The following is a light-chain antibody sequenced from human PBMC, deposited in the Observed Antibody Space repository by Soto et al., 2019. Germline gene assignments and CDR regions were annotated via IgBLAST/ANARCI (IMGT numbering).Light chain of an antibody. CDR1: EDISNY. V-gene: IGKV1-33*01. Sequence: DIQMTQSPSSLSASVGERVTITCRANEDISNYLNWYQQKPGRAPKLLSYDASTVETGVPSRFSGSGSGTHFTFTISSLQPEDVGTYYCQQYENLRLHSFGPGTKL. CDR3: QQYENLRLHS. CDR2: DAS. J-gene: IGKJ2*01.